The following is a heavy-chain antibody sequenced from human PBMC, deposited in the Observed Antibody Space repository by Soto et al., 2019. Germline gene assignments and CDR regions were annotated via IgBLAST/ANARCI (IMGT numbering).Heavy chain of an antibody. CDR2: INPNSGGT. Sequence: QVQLVQSGAEVKKPGASVKVSCKASGYTFTGYYMHWVRQAPGQGLEWMGWINPNSGGTNYAQKFQGWVTMTRDTSISTAYMELSRLRSDDTAVYYCARGRGFGEPPWGMDVCGQGTTVTVSS. CDR1: GYTFTGYY. J-gene: IGHJ6*02. D-gene: IGHD3-10*01. CDR3: ARGRGFGEPPWGMDV. V-gene: IGHV1-2*04.